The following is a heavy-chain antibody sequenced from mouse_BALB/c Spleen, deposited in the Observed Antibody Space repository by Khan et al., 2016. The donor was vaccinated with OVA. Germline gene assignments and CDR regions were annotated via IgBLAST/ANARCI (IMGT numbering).Heavy chain of an antibody. V-gene: IGHV2-2*02. CDR3: ARNYNKDEVLAY. CDR1: GFSLTTYG. D-gene: IGHD2-5*01. CDR2: IWSGGST. J-gene: IGHJ3*01. Sequence: QVQLKESGPGLVQPSQSLSITCTVSGFSLTTYGVHWVRQSPGKGLEWLGVIWSGGSTDYNAPFISRLSISKDSSKSQVFFKMNSLQVNDTAIYYWARNYNKDEVLAYWGKGTLVT.